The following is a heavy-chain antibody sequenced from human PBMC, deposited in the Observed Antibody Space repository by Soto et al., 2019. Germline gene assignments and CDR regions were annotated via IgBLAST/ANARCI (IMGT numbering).Heavy chain of an antibody. V-gene: IGHV3-48*03. Sequence: PGGSLRLSCAASGFMFSSYGFNWVRLAPGKGLEWVSYINVGGDTRHYADSVRGRFTISRDDAKGSLYLQMDSLRVEDTAVYFCARKSQWLSGYIYHGMDVWSQGPSLTV. CDR1: GFMFSSYG. CDR3: ARKSQWLSGYIYHGMDV. CDR2: INVGGDTR. D-gene: IGHD6-19*01. J-gene: IGHJ6*02.